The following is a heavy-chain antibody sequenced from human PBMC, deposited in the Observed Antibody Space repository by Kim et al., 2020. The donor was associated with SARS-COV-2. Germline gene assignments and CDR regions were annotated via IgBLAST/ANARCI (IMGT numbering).Heavy chain of an antibody. CDR1: GFTFSSYW. V-gene: IGHV3-74*01. CDR3: ARGGDGYNYDDAFDI. D-gene: IGHD5-12*01. CDR2: INSDGSST. J-gene: IGHJ3*02. Sequence: GGSLRLSCAASGFTFSSYWMHWVRQAPGKGLVWVSRINSDGSSTSYADSVKGRFTISRDNAKNTLYLQMNSLRAEDTAVYYCARGGDGYNYDDAFDIWGQGTMVTVSS.